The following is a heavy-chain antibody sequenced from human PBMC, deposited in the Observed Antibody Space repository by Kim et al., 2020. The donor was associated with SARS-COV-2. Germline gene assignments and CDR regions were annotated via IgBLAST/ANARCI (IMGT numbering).Heavy chain of an antibody. CDR1: GFTFSSYW. J-gene: IGHJ4*02. D-gene: IGHD3-22*01. CDR2: IKQDGSEK. Sequence: GGSLRLSCAASGFTFSSYWMSWVRQAPGKGLEWVANIKQDGSEKYYVDSVKGRFTISRDNAKNSLYLQMNSLRAEDTAVYYCARDPEYYYDSSGIDYWGQGTLVTVSS. CDR3: ARDPEYYYDSSGIDY. V-gene: IGHV3-7*03.